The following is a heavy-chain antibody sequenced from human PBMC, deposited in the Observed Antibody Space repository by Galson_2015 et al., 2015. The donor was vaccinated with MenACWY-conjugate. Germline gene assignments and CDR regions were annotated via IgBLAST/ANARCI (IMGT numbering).Heavy chain of an antibody. D-gene: IGHD6-19*01. Sequence: SVKVSCKASGYTFTSYGFSWVRQAPGQGLEWIGWISAYNGNINYAQKFQGRVTMTTDTYTSTAYMELRSLRSDDTAVYYCARRSGWTNDAFDIWGQGTMVTVSS. CDR2: ISAYNGNI. V-gene: IGHV1-18*01. CDR3: ARRSGWTNDAFDI. CDR1: GYTFTSYG. J-gene: IGHJ3*02.